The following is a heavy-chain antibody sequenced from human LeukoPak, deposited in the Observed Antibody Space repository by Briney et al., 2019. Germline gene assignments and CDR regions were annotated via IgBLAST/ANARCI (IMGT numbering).Heavy chain of an antibody. V-gene: IGHV4-59*01. CDR3: ARDVGATPGYFDY. J-gene: IGHJ4*02. Sequence: SETLSLTCTVSGGSIGSYYWNWIRQPPGKGLEWIGYIYYSGSTNYNPSLKSRVTISVDTSKNQFSLKLSSVTAADTAVYYCARDVGATPGYFDYWGQGTLVTVSS. CDR1: GGSIGSYY. D-gene: IGHD1-26*01. CDR2: IYYSGST.